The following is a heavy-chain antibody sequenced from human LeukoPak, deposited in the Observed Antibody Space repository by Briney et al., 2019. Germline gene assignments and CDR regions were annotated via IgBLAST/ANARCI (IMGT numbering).Heavy chain of an antibody. CDR2: INHSGST. CDR1: GGSFSGYY. J-gene: IGHJ4*02. D-gene: IGHD1-26*01. CDR3: ARVNGSGSSAWPDY. Sequence: SETLSLTCAVYGGSFSGYYWSWIRRPPGKGLEWIGEINHSGSTNYNPSLKSRVTIPVDTSKNQFSLNLSSVTAADTAVYYCARVNGSGSSAWPDYWGQGTLVTVSS. V-gene: IGHV4-34*01.